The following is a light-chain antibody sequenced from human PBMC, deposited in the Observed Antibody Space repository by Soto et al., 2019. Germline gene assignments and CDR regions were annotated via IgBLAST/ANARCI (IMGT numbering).Light chain of an antibody. CDR2: DVS. CDR1: SSDIGGYNH. CDR3: SSYTATRTVV. V-gene: IGLV2-14*03. J-gene: IGLJ7*01. Sequence: QSALTQPASVSGSPGQSITIACTGTSSDIGGYNHVSWYQVHPGKASRLVIYDVSIRPPAVSDRFSGSTSGNTASLTISGLQAEDEAVYYCSSYTATRTVVFGGGTQLTVL.